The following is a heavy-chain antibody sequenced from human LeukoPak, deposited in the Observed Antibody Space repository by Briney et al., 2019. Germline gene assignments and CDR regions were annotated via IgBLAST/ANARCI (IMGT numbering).Heavy chain of an antibody. CDR3: ARDVAAAASHLDY. CDR2: ISASGYTV. V-gene: IGHV3-11*04. Sequence: GGSLRLSCAASGFTFSDHYMNWVRQAPGKGLEWVSYISASGYTVYYADSVKGRFTVSRDNAKNSLHLQLTSLSVEDTAVYYCARDVAAAASHLDYWGQGTLVTVSS. J-gene: IGHJ4*02. CDR1: GFTFSDHY. D-gene: IGHD2-15*01.